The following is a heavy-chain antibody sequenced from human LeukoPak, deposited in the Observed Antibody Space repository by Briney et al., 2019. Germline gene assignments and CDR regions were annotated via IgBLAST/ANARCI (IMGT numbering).Heavy chain of an antibody. V-gene: IGHV3-48*01. CDR1: GFTFSSYW. J-gene: IGHJ6*04. D-gene: IGHD3-22*01. CDR2: ISSSSSTI. CDR3: ARDKRPDYYDSSGYPVGV. Sequence: GGSLRLSCAASGFTFSSYWIHWVRQAPGKGLMWVSYISSSSSTIYYADSVKGRFTISRDNAKNSLYLQMNSLRAEDTAVYYCARDKRPDYYDSSGYPVGVWGKGTTVTVSS.